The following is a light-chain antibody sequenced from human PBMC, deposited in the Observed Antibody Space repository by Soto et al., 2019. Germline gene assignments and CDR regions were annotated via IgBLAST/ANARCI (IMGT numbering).Light chain of an antibody. J-gene: IGLJ7*01. Sequence: QSVLTQPASVSGSPGQSITISCTGTSSDVGSYNLVSWYQQHPGKAPKLMIYEGSKRPSGVPNRFSGSKSGNTASLTISGLQAEDEADYYCCSYAGSSTHAVFGGGTQLTVL. CDR2: EGS. CDR3: CSYAGSSTHAV. V-gene: IGLV2-23*01. CDR1: SSDVGSYNL.